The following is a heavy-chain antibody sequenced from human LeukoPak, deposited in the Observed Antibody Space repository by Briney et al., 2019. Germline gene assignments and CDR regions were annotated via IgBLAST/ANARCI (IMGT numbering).Heavy chain of an antibody. CDR2: ISYDGSNK. CDR1: GFTFSSYA. Sequence: GGSLRLSCAASGFTFSSYAMSWVRQAPGKGLEWVAVISYDGSNKYYADSVKGRFTISRDNSKNTLYLQMNSLRAEDTAVYYCARDYYGDFYFDYWGQGTLVTVSS. J-gene: IGHJ4*02. D-gene: IGHD4-17*01. V-gene: IGHV3-30-3*01. CDR3: ARDYYGDFYFDY.